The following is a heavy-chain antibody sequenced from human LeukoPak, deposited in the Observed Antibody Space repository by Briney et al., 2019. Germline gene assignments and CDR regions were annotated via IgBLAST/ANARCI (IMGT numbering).Heavy chain of an antibody. CDR2: VNAGNGNT. CDR1: GYTFSSYA. Sequence: ASVKVSCKASGYTFSSYAMHWVRQAPGQRLEWMGWVNAGNGNTKLSHEFQGRVTITRDTSASTAYMELNSLRSEDMAVYYCAREGAYIGGSYPFDYWGQGTLVTVSS. D-gene: IGHD1-26*01. V-gene: IGHV1-3*03. CDR3: AREGAYIGGSYPFDY. J-gene: IGHJ4*02.